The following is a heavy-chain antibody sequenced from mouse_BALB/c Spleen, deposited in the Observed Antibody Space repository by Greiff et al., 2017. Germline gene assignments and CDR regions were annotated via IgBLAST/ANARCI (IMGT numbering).Heavy chain of an antibody. Sequence: EVKLMESGGGLVKPGGSLKLSCAASGFTFSSYAMSWVRQTPEKRLEWVASISSGGSTYYPDTVKGRFTISRDNAKNTLYLQMSSLKSEDTAMYYCARHRAYGNYYWYFDVWGAGTTVTVSS. CDR2: ISSGGST. V-gene: IGHV5-6-5*01. CDR1: GFTFSSYA. CDR3: ARHRAYGNYYWYFDV. J-gene: IGHJ1*01. D-gene: IGHD2-1*01.